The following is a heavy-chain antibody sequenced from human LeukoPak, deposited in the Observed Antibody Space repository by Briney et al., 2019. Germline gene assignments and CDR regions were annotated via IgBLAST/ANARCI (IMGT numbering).Heavy chain of an antibody. D-gene: IGHD2-2*02. Sequence: GGSLRLSCAASGFTFSTYGMSWVRQAPGKGLEWVSAVTGRGSSTYYADSVKGRFTISRDNSKNTLYPQMNSLRAEDTAVYYCAKKYTASWYFDYWGQGTLVTVSS. V-gene: IGHV3-23*01. CDR1: GFTFSTYG. CDR2: VTGRGSST. J-gene: IGHJ4*02. CDR3: AKKYTASWYFDY.